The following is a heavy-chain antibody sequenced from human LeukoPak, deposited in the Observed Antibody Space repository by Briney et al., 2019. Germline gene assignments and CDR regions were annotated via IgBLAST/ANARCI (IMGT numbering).Heavy chain of an antibody. D-gene: IGHD3-22*01. Sequence: ALVKVSCKASGYTFTGYYMHWVRQAPGQGLEWMGGINPNSGDTNYAQKFQGRVTMTRDTSISTAYMELSRLRSDDTAVYYCATEYYFDSSGTALDYWGQGTLVTVSS. CDR1: GYTFTGYY. J-gene: IGHJ4*02. CDR2: INPNSGDT. CDR3: ATEYYFDSSGTALDY. V-gene: IGHV1-2*02.